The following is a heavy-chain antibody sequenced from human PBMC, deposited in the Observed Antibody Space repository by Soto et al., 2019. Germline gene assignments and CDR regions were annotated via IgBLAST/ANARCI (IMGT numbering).Heavy chain of an antibody. J-gene: IGHJ4*02. CDR1: GGSITSDTYY. CDR3: ARDAISGVVVNFDY. CDR2: IYYSGRT. V-gene: IGHV4-31*03. Sequence: QVQLQESGPGLVKPSQTLSLTCTVSGGSITSDTYYWSWIRQHPGKGLEWIGHIYYSGRTHYNPSLNSRVTISVDTSKNQFSLKLSSVTAADTAVYYCARDAISGVVVNFDYWCQGTLVTVSS. D-gene: IGHD3-3*01.